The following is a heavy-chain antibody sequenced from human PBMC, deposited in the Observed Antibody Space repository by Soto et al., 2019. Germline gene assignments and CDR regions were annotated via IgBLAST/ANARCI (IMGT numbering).Heavy chain of an antibody. J-gene: IGHJ4*02. CDR2: INHSGST. V-gene: IGHV4-34*01. D-gene: IGHD2-8*02. CDR1: GGSFGGYY. Sequence: SETLSLTCAVYGGSFGGYYWTWIRQPPGTGLEWIGEINHSGSTNYNPSLKSRVTISVDTSKNQFSLKLTSVTAADTAVYYCARDKITGRFDYWGQGTLVTVS. CDR3: ARDKITGRFDY.